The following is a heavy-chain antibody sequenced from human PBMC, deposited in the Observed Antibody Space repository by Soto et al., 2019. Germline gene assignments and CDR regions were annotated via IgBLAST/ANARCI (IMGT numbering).Heavy chain of an antibody. V-gene: IGHV4-34*01. CDR1: GGSFSGYY. CDR3: ARVESDCSGGSCYYYYYYYYMDV. CDR2: INHSGST. J-gene: IGHJ6*03. Sequence: QVQLQQWGAGLLKPSETLSLTCAVYGGSFSGYYWSWIRQPPGKGLEWIGEINHSGSTNYNPSLKSRVTISVDTSKNQFSLKLSSVTAAETAVYYCARVESDCSGGSCYYYYYYYYMDVWGKGTTVTVSS. D-gene: IGHD2-15*01.